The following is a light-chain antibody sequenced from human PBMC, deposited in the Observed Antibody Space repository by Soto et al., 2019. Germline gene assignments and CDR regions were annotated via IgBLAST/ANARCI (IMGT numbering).Light chain of an antibody. CDR1: QSVNSN. J-gene: IGKJ1*01. V-gene: IGKV3-15*01. Sequence: ETVMTQSPATLSVSPGERATLSCRASQSVNSNLAWYQQKLGQAPRVLIYGASTRATGIPARFSGSGSGTEFILTISRLQSEDFAVYYCQHYNTWPWTFGQGTKVEIK. CDR2: GAS. CDR3: QHYNTWPWT.